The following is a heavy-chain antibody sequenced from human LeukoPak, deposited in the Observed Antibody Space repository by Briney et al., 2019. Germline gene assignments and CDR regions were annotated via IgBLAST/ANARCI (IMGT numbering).Heavy chain of an antibody. CDR1: GYTFTGYY. CDR3: ARAGDGSAGGYDY. J-gene: IGHJ4*02. D-gene: IGHD3-22*01. CDR2: INPNSGGT. V-gene: IGHV1-2*02. Sequence: VASVKVSCKASGYTFTGYYMHWVRQAPGQGLEWMGWINPNSGGTNYAQKFQDRVTMTRDTSISTAYMELSRLRSDDTAVYYCARAGDGSAGGYDYWGQGTLVTVSS.